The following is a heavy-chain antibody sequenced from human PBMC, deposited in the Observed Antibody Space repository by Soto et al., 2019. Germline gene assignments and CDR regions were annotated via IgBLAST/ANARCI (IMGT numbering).Heavy chain of an antibody. J-gene: IGHJ4*02. CDR2: IYYSGST. D-gene: IGHD6-13*01. V-gene: IGHV4-31*03. CDR3: ARTAATGTSRYFDY. Sequence: QVQLQASGRGLVKPSQTLSLTCTVSGGSISSGGYYWSWIRQHPGKGLEWIGYIYYSGSTYYNPSLKSRVTISVDTSKNQFSLKLSSVTAADTAVYYCARTAATGTSRYFDYWGQGTLVTVSS. CDR1: GGSISSGGYY.